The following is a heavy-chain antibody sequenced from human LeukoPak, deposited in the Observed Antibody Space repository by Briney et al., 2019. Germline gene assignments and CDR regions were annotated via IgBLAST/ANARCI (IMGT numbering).Heavy chain of an antibody. J-gene: IGHJ3*02. CDR2: ISSSSYI. D-gene: IGHD2-2*01. V-gene: IGHV3-21*06. CDR3: ARSLYQLLYAFDI. CDR1: GFTFSSYN. Sequence: GGSLRLSCAASGFTFSSYNMNWVRQAPGKGLEWVSSISSSSYIYYADSVKGRFTISRDNAKNSLYLQMNSLRAEDTAVYYCARSLYQLLYAFDIWGQGTMVTVSS.